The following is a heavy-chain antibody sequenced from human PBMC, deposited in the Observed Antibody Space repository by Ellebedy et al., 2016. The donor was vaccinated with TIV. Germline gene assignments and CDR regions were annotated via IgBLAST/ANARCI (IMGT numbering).Heavy chain of an antibody. CDR3: SRGWSTPDS. J-gene: IGHJ4*02. CDR1: GFTFSSYT. D-gene: IGHD2-15*01. Sequence: GESLKISCAASGFTFSSYTMNWVRQAPGKGLEWVSAVNSVSTSMFYAGSVKGRFTVSRDNAQDTLFLQLNSLRAEDTAVYFCSRGWSTPDSWGQGTLVIVSS. CDR2: VNSVSTSM. V-gene: IGHV3-21*06.